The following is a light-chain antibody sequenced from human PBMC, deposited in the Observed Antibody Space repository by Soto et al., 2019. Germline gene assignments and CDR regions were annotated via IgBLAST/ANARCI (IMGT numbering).Light chain of an antibody. CDR2: GAS. J-gene: IGKJ1*01. V-gene: IGKV3-20*01. CDR1: QSVSSSH. CDR3: QQYHNSILM. Sequence: EILMTQSPVTLSVSPGERATLSCRASQSVSSSHLAWYQQKPGQAPRLLMYGASSRATGIPDRFSGGGSGADFTLTISRLEPEDFGVYYCQQYHNSILMFGQGTKVDIK.